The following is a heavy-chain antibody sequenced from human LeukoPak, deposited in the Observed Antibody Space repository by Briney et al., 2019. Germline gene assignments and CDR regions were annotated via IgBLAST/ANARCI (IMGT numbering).Heavy chain of an antibody. V-gene: IGHV3-7*05. D-gene: IGHD1-1*01. Sequence: HPGGSLRLSCAASGFTFRGYWMSWVRQAPGKGLECVANINQDRNQKDYVDSVKARFTISRNNAKNSLDLQMSSRKAEDSAVYYCARVSTYTNFDYWGQGTLVTVSS. CDR2: INQDRNQK. CDR3: ARVSTYTNFDY. J-gene: IGHJ4*02. CDR1: GFTFRGYW.